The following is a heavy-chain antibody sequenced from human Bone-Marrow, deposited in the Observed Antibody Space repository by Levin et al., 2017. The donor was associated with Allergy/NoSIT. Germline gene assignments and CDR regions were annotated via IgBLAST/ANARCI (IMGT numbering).Heavy chain of an antibody. D-gene: IGHD3-22*01. V-gene: IGHV3-48*02. CDR2: ISSSSSTI. CDR3: ARDRITMIVVVSDWYFDL. Sequence: GSLRLSCAASGFTFSSYSMNWVRQAPGKGLEWVSYISSSSSTIYYADSVKGRFTISRDNAKNSLYLQMNSLRDEDTAVYYCARDRITMIVVVSDWYFDLWGRGTLVTVSS. J-gene: IGHJ2*01. CDR1: GFTFSSYS.